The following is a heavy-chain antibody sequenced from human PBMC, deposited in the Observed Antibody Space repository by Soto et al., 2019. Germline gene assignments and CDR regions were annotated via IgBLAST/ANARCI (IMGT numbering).Heavy chain of an antibody. CDR3: ARHYGDGYDYVDY. Sequence: KPSETLSLTCTVSGWSINTYYWSWIRQPPGKGLEWIGYIYYRANPNYNPSLKSRVTISQDTSKNQFSLKLSSVTAADTAVYYCARHYGDGYDYVDYWGQGTLVTVSS. CDR1: GWSINTYY. D-gene: IGHD5-12*01. J-gene: IGHJ4*02. CDR2: IYYRANP. V-gene: IGHV4-59*08.